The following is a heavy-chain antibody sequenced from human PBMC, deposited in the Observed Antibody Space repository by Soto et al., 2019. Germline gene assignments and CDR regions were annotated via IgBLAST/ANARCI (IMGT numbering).Heavy chain of an antibody. J-gene: IGHJ5*02. CDR1: GGSISSGGYS. CDR2: IYHSGST. CDR3: ARASHRSRWFDP. Sequence: SETLSLTCAVSGGSISSGGYSWSWIRQPPGKGLEWIGYIYHSGSTYYNPSLKSRVTISVDRSKNQFSLKLSSVTAADTAVYYCARASHRSRWFDPWGQGTLVTVS. V-gene: IGHV4-30-2*01.